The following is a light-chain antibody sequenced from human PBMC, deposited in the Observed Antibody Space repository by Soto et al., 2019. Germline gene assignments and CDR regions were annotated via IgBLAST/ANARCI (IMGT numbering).Light chain of an antibody. Sequence: QSVLTQSPSASASLGASVKLTCTLSSGHSSYAIAWHQQQPKKGPRYLMKLNSDGSHSKGDGIPDRFSGSSSGAERYLTISSLQSEDEADYYCQTWGTGIQVFGTGTKVTVL. J-gene: IGLJ1*01. CDR2: LNSDGSH. CDR3: QTWGTGIQV. CDR1: SGHSSYA. V-gene: IGLV4-69*01.